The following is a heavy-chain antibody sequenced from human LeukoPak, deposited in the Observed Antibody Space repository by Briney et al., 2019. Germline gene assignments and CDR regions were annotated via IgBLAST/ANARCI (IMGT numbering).Heavy chain of an antibody. Sequence: GGSLRLSCXASXFRVSDYYTTWIRQSPGKGLEWVAVVGNSDNHIDHADSVKGRFTISRDDARNSVYLQMTSLRVEDTAIYYCAREQWFRFDNWGQGALVTVSS. CDR2: VGNSDNHI. CDR1: XFRVSDYY. J-gene: IGHJ4*02. D-gene: IGHD3-22*01. CDR3: AREQWFRFDN. V-gene: IGHV3-11*01.